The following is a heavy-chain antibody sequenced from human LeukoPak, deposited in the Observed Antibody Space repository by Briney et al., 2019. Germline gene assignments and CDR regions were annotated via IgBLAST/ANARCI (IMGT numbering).Heavy chain of an antibody. D-gene: IGHD2-21*02. CDR3: ARVRTVTGIGGYDY. J-gene: IGHJ4*02. Sequence: PGGSLRLSCAASGFTFSGFWMHWVRQAPGKGLVWVSRINSDGSSTTYADSVKGRFTISRDNAKNTLYLELNSLRAEDTALYYCARVRTVTGIGGYDYWGQGTLVTVSS. V-gene: IGHV3-74*01. CDR2: INSDGSST. CDR1: GFTFSGFW.